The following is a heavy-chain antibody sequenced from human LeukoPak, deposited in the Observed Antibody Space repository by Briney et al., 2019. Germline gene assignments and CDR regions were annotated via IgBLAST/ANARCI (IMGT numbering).Heavy chain of an antibody. CDR1: GFTFDDYG. Sequence: GGSLRLSCAASGFTFDDYGMTWVRQAPGKGLKWVSGINWNGGSTGYADSVKGRFTISRDNAKNSLYLQMNSLRAEDTALYYCARPYSSSWYFDYWGQGTLVTVSS. V-gene: IGHV3-20*04. CDR3: ARPYSSSWYFDY. D-gene: IGHD6-13*01. J-gene: IGHJ4*02. CDR2: INWNGGST.